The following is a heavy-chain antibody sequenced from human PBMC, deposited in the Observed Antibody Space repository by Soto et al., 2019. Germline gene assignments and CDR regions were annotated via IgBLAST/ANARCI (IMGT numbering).Heavy chain of an antibody. CDR2: IWYDGSNK. Sequence: GGSLRLSCAASGVTFSSYGMHWVRQAPGKGLEWVAVIWYDGSNKYYADSVKGRFTISRDNSKNTLYLQMNSLRAEDTAVYYCARVYDLDQYGMDVWGQGTTVTVSS. D-gene: IGHD5-12*01. CDR3: ARVYDLDQYGMDV. J-gene: IGHJ6*02. CDR1: GVTFSSYG. V-gene: IGHV3-33*01.